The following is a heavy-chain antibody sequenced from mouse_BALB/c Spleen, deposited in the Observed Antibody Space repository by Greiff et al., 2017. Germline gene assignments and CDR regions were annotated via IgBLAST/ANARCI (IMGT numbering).Heavy chain of an antibody. D-gene: IGHD2-1*01. CDR2: IYPGSGST. Sequence: LQQPGSELVRPGASVKLSCKASGYTFTRYWMHWVKPRPGQGLEWIGNIYPGSGSTNYDEKFKSKATLTVDTSSSTAYMQLSSLTSEDSAVYYGTRDGNYEGFAYWGQGTLVTVSA. CDR1: GYTFTRYW. J-gene: IGHJ3*01. CDR3: TRDGNYEGFAY. V-gene: IGHV1S22*01.